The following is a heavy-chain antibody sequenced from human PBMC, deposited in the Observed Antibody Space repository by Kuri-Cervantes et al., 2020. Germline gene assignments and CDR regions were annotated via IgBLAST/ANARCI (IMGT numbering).Heavy chain of an antibody. D-gene: IGHD6-19*01. CDR2: ISWDGGST. V-gene: IGHV3-43D*04. CDR1: GFTFDDYA. CDR3: ARDWSSGWYMDV. Sequence: GESLKISCAASGFTFDDYAMHWVRQAPGKGLEWVSLISWDGGSTYYADSVKGRFTISRDNAKNSLFVQMNSLRAEDTAVYYCARDWSSGWYMDVWGKGTTVTVSS. J-gene: IGHJ6*03.